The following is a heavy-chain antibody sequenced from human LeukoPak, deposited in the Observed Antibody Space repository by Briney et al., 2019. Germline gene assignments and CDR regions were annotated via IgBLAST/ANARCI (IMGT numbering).Heavy chain of an antibody. CDR1: GFTFSSYW. V-gene: IGHV3-7*05. CDR2: IKQDGSEK. CDR3: AREYSGSYYAGVTWFDP. J-gene: IGHJ5*02. Sequence: PGGSLRLSCAASGFTFSSYWMSWVRQAPEKGLEWVANIKQDGSEKYYVDSVKGRFTISRDNAKNSLYLQMNSLRAEDTAVYYCAREYSGSYYAGVTWFDPWGQGTLVTVSS. D-gene: IGHD1-26*01.